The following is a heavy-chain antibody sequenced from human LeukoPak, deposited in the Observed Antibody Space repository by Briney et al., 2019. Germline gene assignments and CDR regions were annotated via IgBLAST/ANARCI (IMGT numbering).Heavy chain of an antibody. D-gene: IGHD4-17*01. CDR1: GFNFANHA. V-gene: IGHV3-23*01. Sequence: PGGSLRLSCAASGFNFANHAMSWVRQAPGKGLEWVSAINSAGSTYYGDSVRGRFTTSRDNSKNVLYLQMNSLRAEDTALYYCAKDQNTVATAPFDYWGQGTLVTVSS. CDR3: AKDQNTVATAPFDY. CDR2: INSAGST. J-gene: IGHJ4*02.